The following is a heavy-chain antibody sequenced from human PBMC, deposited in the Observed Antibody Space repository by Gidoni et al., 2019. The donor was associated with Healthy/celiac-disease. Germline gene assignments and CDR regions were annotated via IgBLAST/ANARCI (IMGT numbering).Heavy chain of an antibody. V-gene: IGHV3-21*01. Sequence: EVQLVESGGGLVKPGGSLRPSCAASGFTLSSYSMNWVRQAPGKGLEWVSAISSSSSYIYYADSVKGRFTISRDNAKNSLYLQMNSLRAEDTAVYYCAREMGSSWPYDAFDIWGQGTMVTVSS. CDR2: ISSSSSYI. D-gene: IGHD6-13*01. J-gene: IGHJ3*02. CDR3: AREMGSSWPYDAFDI. CDR1: GFTLSSYS.